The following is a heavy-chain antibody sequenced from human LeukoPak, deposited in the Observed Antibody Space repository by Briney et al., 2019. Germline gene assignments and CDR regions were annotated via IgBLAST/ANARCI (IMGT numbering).Heavy chain of an antibody. J-gene: IGHJ4*02. Sequence: GGSLRLSCAASGFTFSNYNIIWVRQAPGKGLEWVSSISSRGSYIYYADSVKGRFAISADNAMNSLYLQMNSRRAGDTAVYYCARGYSSSWYDLYYFDYWGQGTLVTVSS. CDR1: GFTFSNYN. CDR2: ISSRGSYI. V-gene: IGHV3-21*01. CDR3: ARGYSSSWYDLYYFDY. D-gene: IGHD6-13*01.